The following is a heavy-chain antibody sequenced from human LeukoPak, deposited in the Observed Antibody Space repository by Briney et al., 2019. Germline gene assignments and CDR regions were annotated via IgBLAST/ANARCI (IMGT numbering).Heavy chain of an antibody. V-gene: IGHV4-59*01. CDR3: ASSGSFRQQLIK. CDR1: GGSISSYY. D-gene: IGHD6-13*01. Sequence: SETLSLTCTVSGGSISSYYWSWIRQPPGKGLEWIGYIYHSGSTNYSPSLKSRVTISVDTSKNQFSLKLSSVTAADTAVYYCASSGSFRQQLIKWGQGTLVTVSS. J-gene: IGHJ4*02. CDR2: IYHSGST.